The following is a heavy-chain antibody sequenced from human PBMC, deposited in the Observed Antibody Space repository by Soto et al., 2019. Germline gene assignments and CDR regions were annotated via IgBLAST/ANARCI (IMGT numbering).Heavy chain of an antibody. CDR2: IIPILGIA. CDR1: GGTFSSYT. Sequence: QVQLVQSGAEVKKPGSSVKVSCKASGGTFSSYTISWVRQAPGQGLEWMGRIIPILGIANYAQKFQGRVTITADKSTSTAYMELSSLRSEDTAVYYCVRVGYSSGWYGGFDPWGQGTLVTGSS. J-gene: IGHJ5*02. V-gene: IGHV1-69*02. D-gene: IGHD6-19*01. CDR3: VRVGYSSGWYGGFDP.